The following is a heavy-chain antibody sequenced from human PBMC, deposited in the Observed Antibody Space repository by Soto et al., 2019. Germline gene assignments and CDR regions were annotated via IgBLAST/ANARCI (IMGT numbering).Heavy chain of an antibody. J-gene: IGHJ6*02. V-gene: IGHV1-69*13. CDR1: GGTFSSYA. CDR3: ARGHIVVVPAAPPKVSYYYGMDV. Sequence: AASVKVSCKASGGTFSSYAISWVRQAPGQGLEWMGGIIPIFGTANYAQKFQGRVTITADESTSTAYMELSSLRSEDTAVYYCARGHIVVVPAAPPKVSYYYGMDVWGQGTTVTVSS. CDR2: IIPIFGTA. D-gene: IGHD2-2*01.